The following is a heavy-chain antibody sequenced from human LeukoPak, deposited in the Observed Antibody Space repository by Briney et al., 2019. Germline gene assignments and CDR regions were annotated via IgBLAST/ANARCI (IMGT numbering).Heavy chain of an antibody. D-gene: IGHD3-22*01. CDR1: GGSISSGSYY. CDR2: IYTSGST. Sequence: PSETLSLTCTVSGGSISSGSYYWSWIRQPAGKGLEWIGRIYTSGSTNYNPSLKSRVTISVDTSKNQFSLKLSSVTAADTAVYYCAREGHYYGSSGYPNYYYYYMDVWGKGTTVTVSS. V-gene: IGHV4-61*02. CDR3: AREGHYYGSSGYPNYYYYYMDV. J-gene: IGHJ6*03.